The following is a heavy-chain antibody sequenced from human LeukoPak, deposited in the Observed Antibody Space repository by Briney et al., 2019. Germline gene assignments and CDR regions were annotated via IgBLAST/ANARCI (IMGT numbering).Heavy chain of an antibody. CDR2: TYYRSKWYN. CDR3: VRDQAGLDY. D-gene: IGHD6-13*01. V-gene: IGHV6-1*01. CDR1: VDSVSSNSGA. J-gene: IGHJ4*02. Sequence: SQTLSLTCAISVDSVSSNSGACNSIRQSPSRCLGLLGRTYYRSKWYNDYAEAVTSRINIKPETSRNQFSLQLNSVTPEDTAVYYCVRDQAGLDYWGQGTLVTVSS.